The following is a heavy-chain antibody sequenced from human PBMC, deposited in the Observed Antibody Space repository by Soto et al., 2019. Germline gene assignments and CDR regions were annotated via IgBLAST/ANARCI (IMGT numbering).Heavy chain of an antibody. V-gene: IGHV1-8*01. CDR1: GYTFTSYD. CDR2: MNPNSGNT. J-gene: IGHJ3*02. Sequence: ASVKVSCKASGYTFTSYDINWVRQATGQGLEWMGWMNPNSGNTGYAQKFQGRVTMTRNTSISTAYMELSSLRSEDTAVYYCARGAQYYDILTGYAGVDAFDIWGQGTMVTVSS. CDR3: ARGAQYYDILTGYAGVDAFDI. D-gene: IGHD3-9*01.